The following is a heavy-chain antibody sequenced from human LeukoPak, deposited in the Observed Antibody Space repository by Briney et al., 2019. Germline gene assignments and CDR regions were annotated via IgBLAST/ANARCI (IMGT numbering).Heavy chain of an antibody. CDR1: GGSFSGYY. CDR2: INHSGST. D-gene: IGHD5-18*01. Sequence: SETLSLTCAVYGGSFSGYYWSWIRQPPGKGLEWIGEINHSGSTNYNPSLKSRVTMSVDTSKNQFSLKLSSVTAADTAVYYCARGPRTAMVTFLDYWGQGTLVTVSS. CDR3: ARGPRTAMVTFLDY. J-gene: IGHJ4*02. V-gene: IGHV4-34*01.